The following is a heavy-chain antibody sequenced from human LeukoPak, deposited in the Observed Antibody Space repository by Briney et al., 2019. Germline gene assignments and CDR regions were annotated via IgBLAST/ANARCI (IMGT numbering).Heavy chain of an antibody. J-gene: IGHJ4*02. CDR3: ARPALYYYGSSGYTLDY. CDR1: GGTFSSYA. D-gene: IGHD3-22*01. V-gene: IGHV1-69*13. Sequence: GASVKVSCKASGGTFSSYAISWVRQAPGQGLEWMGGIIPIFGTANYAQKFQGRVTITADESTSTAYMELSSLRSEDTAVYYCARPALYYYGSSGYTLDYWGQGTLVTVSS. CDR2: IIPIFGTA.